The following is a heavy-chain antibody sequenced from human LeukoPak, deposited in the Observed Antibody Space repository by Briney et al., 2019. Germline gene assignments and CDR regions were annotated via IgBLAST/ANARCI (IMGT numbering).Heavy chain of an antibody. CDR3: GGFEAAAGLDY. Sequence: PGGSLRLSCGASGFTVSTKFLNGVRQAPGKGLVGVSVICSSGTTYYADSVKGRITISRDKSTNTLYLQMNSLRAEDTAVYYCGGFEAAAGLDYWGQGTLVTVSS. CDR1: GFTVSTKF. V-gene: IGHV3-53*01. CDR2: ICSSGTT. D-gene: IGHD6-13*01. J-gene: IGHJ4*02.